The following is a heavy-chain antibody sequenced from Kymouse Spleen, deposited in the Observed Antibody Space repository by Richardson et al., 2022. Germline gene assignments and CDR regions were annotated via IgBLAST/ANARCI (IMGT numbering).Heavy chain of an antibody. Sequence: QVQLQQWGAGLLKPSETLSLTCAVYGGSFSGYYWSWIRQPPGKGLEWIGEINHSGSTNYNPSLKSRVTISVDTSKNQFSLKLSSVTAADTAVYYCARVDSNHYYYYGMDVWGQGTTVTVSS. D-gene: IGHD4-11,IGHD4-11*01. CDR2: INHSGST. CDR1: GGSFSGYY. V-gene: IGHV4-34*01. J-gene: IGHJ6*02. CDR3: ARVDSNHYYYYGMDV.